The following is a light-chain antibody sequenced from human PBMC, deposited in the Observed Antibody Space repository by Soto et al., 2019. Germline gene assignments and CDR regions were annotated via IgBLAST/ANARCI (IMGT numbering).Light chain of an antibody. CDR3: QQRNVWPPVT. CDR2: GAF. CDR1: PSVTNF. J-gene: IGKJ5*01. V-gene: IGKV3-11*01. Sequence: PGERASLSCRASPSVTNFLAWYQQKPGQAPRLLIYGAFNRATGIPARFSGSGSGTDFTLTISSLEPEDSAVYYCQQRNVWPPVTFGQGTRLEIK.